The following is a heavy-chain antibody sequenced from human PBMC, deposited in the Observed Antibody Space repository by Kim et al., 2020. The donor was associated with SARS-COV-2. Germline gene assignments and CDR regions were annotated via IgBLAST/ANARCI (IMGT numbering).Heavy chain of an antibody. CDR1: GYTFTSYG. V-gene: IGHV1-18*01. CDR3: AREGNYDYVWGSYRKRWFAP. D-gene: IGHD3-16*02. CDR2: ISAYNGNT. Sequence: ASVKVSCKASGYTFTSYGISWVRQAPGQGLEWMGWISAYNGNTNYAQKLQGRVTMTTDTSTSTAYMELRSLRSDDTAVYYCAREGNYDYVWGSYRKRWFAPWGQGTLVTVSS. J-gene: IGHJ5*02.